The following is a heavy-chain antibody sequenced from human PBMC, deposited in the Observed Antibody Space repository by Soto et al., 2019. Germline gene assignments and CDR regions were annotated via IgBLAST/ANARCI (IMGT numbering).Heavy chain of an antibody. J-gene: IGHJ6*02. CDR1: GYTFNTHY. V-gene: IGHV1-18*04. CDR3: ASYHLNYYYYGMDV. CDR2: ISAYNGNT. Sequence: ASVKVSCKPSGYTFNTHYLHWVRQAPGQALEWMGWISAYNGNTNYAQKLQGRVTMTTDTSTSTAYMELRSLRSDDTAVYYCASYHLNYYYYGMDVWGQGTTVTVSS.